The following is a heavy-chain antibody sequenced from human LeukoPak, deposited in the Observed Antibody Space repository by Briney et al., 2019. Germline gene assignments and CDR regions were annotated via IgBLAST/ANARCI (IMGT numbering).Heavy chain of an antibody. D-gene: IGHD6-13*01. J-gene: IGHJ5*02. CDR3: ARDRGGIAAAGTRFDP. Sequence: GSSVTVSCKASRGTFSSYAISWVRQAPGQGLEWMGRIIPILGIANYAQKFQGRVTITADKSTSTAYMELSSLRSEDTAVYDCARDRGGIAAAGTRFDPWGQGTLVTVSS. CDR2: IIPILGIA. CDR1: RGTFSSYA. V-gene: IGHV1-69*04.